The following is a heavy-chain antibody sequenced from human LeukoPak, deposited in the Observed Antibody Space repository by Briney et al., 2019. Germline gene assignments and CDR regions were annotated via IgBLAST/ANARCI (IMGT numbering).Heavy chain of an antibody. CDR3: ARGLVVTYYYDSSGYNAFDI. CDR2: INPSGGST. Sequence: APVKVSCKASGYTFTDYGVSWVRQAPGQGLEWMGIINPSGGSTSYAQKFQGRVIMTRDMSTSTVYMELSSLRSEDTAVYYCARGLVVTYYYDSSGYNAFDIWGQGTMVTVSS. V-gene: IGHV1-46*01. J-gene: IGHJ3*02. D-gene: IGHD3-22*01. CDR1: GYTFTDYG.